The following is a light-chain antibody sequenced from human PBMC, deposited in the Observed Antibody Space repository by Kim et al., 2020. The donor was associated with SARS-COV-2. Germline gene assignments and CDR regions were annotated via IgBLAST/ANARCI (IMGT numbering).Light chain of an antibody. V-gene: IGKV1-5*03. CDR1: QTISSR. J-gene: IGKJ2*01. Sequence: SASVGDSVTITCRASQTISSRMAWYQQKPGKVPTLLIYEASTLESGVPSRFSGSRSGTEFTLTISSLQPDDFATYYCQQYNDYSATFGQGTKLEI. CDR3: QQYNDYSAT. CDR2: EAS.